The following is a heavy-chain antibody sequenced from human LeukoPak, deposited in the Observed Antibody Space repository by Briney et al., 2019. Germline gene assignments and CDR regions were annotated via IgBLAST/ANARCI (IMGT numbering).Heavy chain of an antibody. J-gene: IGHJ3*02. D-gene: IGHD6-19*01. CDR2: ISSRGTTM. CDR3: ARKGQWLVRGTFDI. V-gene: IGHV3-48*03. CDR1: GFTFSSYE. Sequence: AGGSLRLSCAASGFTFSSYEMNWVRQAPGKGLQRVSYISSRGTTMFYADSLKGRFTISRDNAKNSLYLQMNSLRAEDTAVYYCARKGQWLVRGTFDIWGQGTVVTVSS.